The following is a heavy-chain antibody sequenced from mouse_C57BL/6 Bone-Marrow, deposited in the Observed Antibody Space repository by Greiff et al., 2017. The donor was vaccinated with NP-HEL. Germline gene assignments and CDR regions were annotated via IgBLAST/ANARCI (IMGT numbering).Heavy chain of an antibody. V-gene: IGHV5-9-1*02. CDR3: TRAPRYGSSYRWYFDV. CDR2: ISSGGDYI. J-gene: IGHJ1*03. Sequence: EVHLVESGEGLVKPGGSLKLSCAASGFTFSSYAMSWVRQTPEKRLEWVAYISSGGDYIYYADTVKGRFTISRDNARNTLYLQMSSLKSEDTAMYYCTRAPRYGSSYRWYFDVWGTGTTVTVSS. CDR1: GFTFSSYA. D-gene: IGHD1-1*01.